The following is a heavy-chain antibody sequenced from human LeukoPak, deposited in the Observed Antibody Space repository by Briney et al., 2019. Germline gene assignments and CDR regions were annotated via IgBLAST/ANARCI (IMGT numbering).Heavy chain of an antibody. V-gene: IGHV5-51*01. J-gene: IGHJ4*02. CDR2: IYSGDSDT. D-gene: IGHD3-3*01. CDR1: GYSFTSYW. Sequence: PGESLNISCKGSGYSFTSYWIGWVRQMPGKGLEWMGIIYSGDSDTRYTPSFQGQVNISAAKSISTAYLQWSSLKASDTAMYYCARHHSPGFLEWLLPSDYWGQGTLVTVSS. CDR3: ARHHSPGFLEWLLPSDY.